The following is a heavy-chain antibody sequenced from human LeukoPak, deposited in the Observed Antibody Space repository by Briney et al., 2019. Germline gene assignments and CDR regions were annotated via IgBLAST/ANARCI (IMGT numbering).Heavy chain of an antibody. CDR1: GFTFSSHA. J-gene: IGHJ5*02. V-gene: IGHV3-23*01. CDR2: ISGSGGST. CDR3: ASSGLDPYSGYDFNWFDP. Sequence: PGGSLRLSCGASGFTFSSHAMSWVRQAPGKGLEWVSAISGSGGSTYYADSVKGRFTISRDNSKNTLYLQMNSLRAEDTAVYYCASSGLDPYSGYDFNWFDPWGQGTLVTVSS. D-gene: IGHD5-12*01.